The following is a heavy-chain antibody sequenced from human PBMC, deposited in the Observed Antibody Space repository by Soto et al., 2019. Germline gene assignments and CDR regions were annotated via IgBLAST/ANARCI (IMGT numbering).Heavy chain of an antibody. CDR2: IYYSGST. CDR3: ARSGGYYFDFGLGFDY. CDR1: GGSLSSYD. J-gene: IGHJ4*02. D-gene: IGHD3-16*01. Sequence: PSETLSLTCTVSGGSLSSYDLSWIRQPPGKGLEWIGYIYYSGSTNYNPSLKSRVTISVDTSKNQFSLKLSSVTAADTAVYYWARSGGYYFDFGLGFDYGGQGPRVT. V-gene: IGHV4-59*01.